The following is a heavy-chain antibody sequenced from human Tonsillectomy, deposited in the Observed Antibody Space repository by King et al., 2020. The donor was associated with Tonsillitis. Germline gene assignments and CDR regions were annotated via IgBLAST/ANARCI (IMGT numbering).Heavy chain of an antibody. CDR1: GFVFEDYA. D-gene: IGHD3-22*01. Sequence: VQLVESGGGLVQPGRSLRLSCAASGFVFEDYAMHWVRQAPGKGLEWVSGISWNSGVIGYADSGQGRFTISRDNAKNSLYLQVNSLRAEDTALYYCAKDIRQLHYSDSSAYMGGVFDIWGQGTMVTVSS. CDR2: ISWNSGVI. CDR3: AKDIRQLHYSDSSAYMGGVFDI. V-gene: IGHV3-9*01. J-gene: IGHJ3*02.